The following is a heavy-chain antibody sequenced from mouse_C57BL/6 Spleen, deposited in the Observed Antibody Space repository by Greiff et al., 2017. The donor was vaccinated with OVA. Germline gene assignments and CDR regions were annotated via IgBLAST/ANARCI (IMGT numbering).Heavy chain of an antibody. CDR2: ISYSGST. V-gene: IGHV3-1*01. D-gene: IGHD1-1*01. J-gene: IGHJ2*01. Sequence: DVKLQESGPGMVKPSQSLSLTCTVTGYSITSGYDSHLLRPFPGNILECMGNISYSGSTNYTPSFKSRISITHDTSKNHFFLKLKSVTTEDTATYYCARAHYDGSIHYYFDYWGQGTTLTVSS. CDR3: ARAHYDGSIHYYFDY. CDR1: GYSITSGYD.